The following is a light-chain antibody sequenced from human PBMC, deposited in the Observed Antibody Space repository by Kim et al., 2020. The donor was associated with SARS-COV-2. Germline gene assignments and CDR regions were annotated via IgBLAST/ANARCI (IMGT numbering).Light chain of an antibody. CDR1: NIGIKV. J-gene: IGLJ3*02. CDR2: YDS. Sequence: SYELTQPPSVSVAPGMVARITCGGNNIGIKVVHWYQQKPGQAPALVIYYDSDRPSGIPERFSGSNSGNTATLTISRVVAGDEADYYCQVWDTSSDHWVFGGGTKVTVL. V-gene: IGLV3-21*04. CDR3: QVWDTSSDHWV.